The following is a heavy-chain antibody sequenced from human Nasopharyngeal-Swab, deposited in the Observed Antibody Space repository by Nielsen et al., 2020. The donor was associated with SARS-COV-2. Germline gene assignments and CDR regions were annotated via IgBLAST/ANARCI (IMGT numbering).Heavy chain of an antibody. CDR2: ISSSSSYI. V-gene: IGHV3-21*01. J-gene: IGHJ4*02. CDR1: GFTFSSYA. CDR3: ARDLRFDY. Sequence: GESLKISCAASGFTFSSYAMSWVRQAPGKGLEWVSSISSSSSYIYYADSVKGRFTISRDNAKNSLYLQMNSLRAEDTAVYYCARDLRFDYWGQGTLVTVSS.